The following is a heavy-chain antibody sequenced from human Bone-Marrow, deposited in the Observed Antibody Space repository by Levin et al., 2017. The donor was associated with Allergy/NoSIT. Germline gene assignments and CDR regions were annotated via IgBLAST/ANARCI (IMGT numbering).Heavy chain of an antibody. CDR2: IYHNGIT. CDR3: ARSPDCTTTSCFSLLDY. Sequence: SQTLSLTCTVSGASVSGADYYWSWIRQPPGKGLEWVGYIYHNGITFYSPSLKSRLTISLDTSKNHFSLNLNSVTAADTAVYYCARSPDCTTTSCFSLLDYWGQGALVTVSS. CDR1: GASVSGADYY. D-gene: IGHD2-2*01. V-gene: IGHV4-30-4*01. J-gene: IGHJ4*02.